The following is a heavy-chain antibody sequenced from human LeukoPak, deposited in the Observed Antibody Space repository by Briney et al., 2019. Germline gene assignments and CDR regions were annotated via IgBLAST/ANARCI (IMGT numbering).Heavy chain of an antibody. Sequence: TSETLSLTCTVSGDSVSNYYWNWIRQPAEKGLEWIGRIYTGGITDYNPSLKSRLTMSVDMSKNQLSLKLTSVTAADTALYYCARGRDYSDYGKEDWFDPWGQGTVVTVST. CDR3: ARGRDYSDYGKEDWFDP. D-gene: IGHD4-11*01. V-gene: IGHV4-4*07. CDR2: IYTGGIT. J-gene: IGHJ5*02. CDR1: GDSVSNYY.